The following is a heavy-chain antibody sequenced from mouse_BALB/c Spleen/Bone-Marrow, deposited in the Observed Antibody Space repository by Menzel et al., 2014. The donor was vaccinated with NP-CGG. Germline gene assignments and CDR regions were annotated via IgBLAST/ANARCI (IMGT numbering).Heavy chain of an antibody. V-gene: IGHV2-6-7*01. J-gene: IGHJ3*01. CDR3: ARDAGTGRFAY. Sequence: QVQLQQSGPGLVAPSQSLSITCTVSGFSLTGYGVNWVRQPPGKGLEWLGMIWGDGSTDYNSALKSRLSISKDNSKSQVFLKMNSLRTDDTARYYCARDAGTGRFAYWGQGTLITVSA. CDR2: IWGDGST. CDR1: GFSLTGYG. D-gene: IGHD4-1*01.